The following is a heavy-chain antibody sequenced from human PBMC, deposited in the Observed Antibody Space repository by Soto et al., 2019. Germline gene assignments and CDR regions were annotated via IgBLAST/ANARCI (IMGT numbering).Heavy chain of an antibody. J-gene: IGHJ4*02. Sequence: QVQLVESGGGVVQPGRSLRLSCAASGFIFSSYGMHWVRQAPGKGLEWVAVIWYDGSKKYYADSVKGRFTISRDNSKNTMYLQMNSLRAEDTAVCYCARDRDYFDTSGYYYYFDYWGQGTLVTVSS. V-gene: IGHV3-33*01. CDR2: IWYDGSKK. D-gene: IGHD3-22*01. CDR1: GFIFSSYG. CDR3: ARDRDYFDTSGYYYYFDY.